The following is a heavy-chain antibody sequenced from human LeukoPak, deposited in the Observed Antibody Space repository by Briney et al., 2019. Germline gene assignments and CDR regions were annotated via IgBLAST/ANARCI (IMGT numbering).Heavy chain of an antibody. CDR2: IRNSGDTT. V-gene: IGHV3-23*01. CDR1: GFIFSNYV. J-gene: IGHJ5*02. Sequence: GGSLRLSCAASGFIFSNYVMSWVRRAPGKGLEWVSAIRNSGDTTYYIDSVKGRFTISRDNSENTLYLQMNCLRAEDTAVYYCARMVTGFPNWFDPWGQGTLVTVSS. D-gene: IGHD5-18*01. CDR3: ARMVTGFPNWFDP.